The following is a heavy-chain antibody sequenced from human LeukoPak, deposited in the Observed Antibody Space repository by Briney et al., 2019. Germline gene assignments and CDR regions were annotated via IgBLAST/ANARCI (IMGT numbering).Heavy chain of an antibody. D-gene: IGHD3-22*01. V-gene: IGHV4-4*02. CDR1: GGSISSGNW. J-gene: IGHJ1*01. Sequence: SETLSLTCAVSGGSISSGNWWSWVRQPPGKGLEWIGQIYHSGSTNYNPSLKSRVTISVDTSKNQFSLKLSSVTAADTAVYYCARGVSYYDSSGYYNEYFQHWGQGTLVTVSS. CDR2: IYHSGST. CDR3: ARGVSYYDSSGYYNEYFQH.